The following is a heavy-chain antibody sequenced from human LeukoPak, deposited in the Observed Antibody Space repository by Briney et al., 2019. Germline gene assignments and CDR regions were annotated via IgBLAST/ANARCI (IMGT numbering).Heavy chain of an antibody. V-gene: IGHV4-59*01. Sequence: SETLSLTCTVSGGSIRSYYWSWIRQPPGKGLEWIGYIYYSGRTNYNPSLKSRVTISVDTSKNRFSLRLTSVTAADTAVYYCARDLYYYGSGSSNWFDPWGQGTLVTVSS. D-gene: IGHD3-10*01. J-gene: IGHJ5*02. CDR1: GGSIRSYY. CDR2: IYYSGRT. CDR3: ARDLYYYGSGSSNWFDP.